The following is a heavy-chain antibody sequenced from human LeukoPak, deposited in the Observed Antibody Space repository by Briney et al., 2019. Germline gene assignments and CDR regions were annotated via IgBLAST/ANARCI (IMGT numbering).Heavy chain of an antibody. J-gene: IGHJ4*02. V-gene: IGHV3-23*01. CDR2: ISGSGGST. CDR3: ANESPFLDY. CDR1: GITFNSFA. Sequence: GGSLRLSCAASGITFNSFAMSWVRQAPGKGLEWVSVISGSGGSTYYADSVKGRFTISRDNSKNTLYLQMNSLRAEDTAVYYCANESPFLDYWGQGTLVTVSS.